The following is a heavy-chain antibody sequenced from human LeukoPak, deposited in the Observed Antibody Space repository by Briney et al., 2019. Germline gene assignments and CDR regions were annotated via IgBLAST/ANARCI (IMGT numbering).Heavy chain of an antibody. Sequence: ASVKVSCKAFGYTFTSHYMHWGRQAPGQGLEWVGIIKPSGGSTSYAQKFQGRVTMTRDTSTSTVYMELSSLRSEDTAVYYCARDVREYYGSGSYYYYYGMDVWGKGTTVTVSS. V-gene: IGHV1-46*01. CDR1: GYTFTSHY. CDR3: ARDVREYYGSGSYYYYYGMDV. D-gene: IGHD3-10*01. J-gene: IGHJ6*04. CDR2: IKPSGGST.